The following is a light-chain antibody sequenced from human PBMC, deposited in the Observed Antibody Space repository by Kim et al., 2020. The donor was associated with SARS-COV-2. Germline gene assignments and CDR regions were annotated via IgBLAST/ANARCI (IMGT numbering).Light chain of an antibody. CDR2: RDS. J-gene: IGLJ3*02. CDR3: QVWDSTTASWV. V-gene: IGLV3-9*01. Sequence: LGQTATMTWGGNNIGTKKVHWYQQRPGQAPLLVIFRDSHRPSGISEQFSGSNSGNTASLTISRAQAENEADFYCQVWDSTTASWVFGGGTKLTVL. CDR1: NIGTKK.